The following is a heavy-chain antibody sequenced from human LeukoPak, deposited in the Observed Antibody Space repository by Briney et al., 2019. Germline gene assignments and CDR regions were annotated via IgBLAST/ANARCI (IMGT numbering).Heavy chain of an antibody. D-gene: IGHD3-10*01. V-gene: IGHV4-38-2*01. CDR2: IFHTGRT. CDR1: AYSISSCYY. J-gene: IGHJ4*02. Sequence: PSETLSLTCVVSAYSISSCYYWGWIRQPPGKGLAWIGSIFHTGRTYYNPSLMGRVTLSVDTSKNQFSLRPMSVTAADTAVYYCARSQANEGMEYWGQGALVTVSS. CDR3: ARSQANEGMEY.